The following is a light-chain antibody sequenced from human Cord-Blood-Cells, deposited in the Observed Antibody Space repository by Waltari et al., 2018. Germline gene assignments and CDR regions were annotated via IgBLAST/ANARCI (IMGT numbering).Light chain of an antibody. J-gene: IGKJ2*01. CDR1: QSISSY. V-gene: IGKV1-39*01. Sequence: DLQMAQYTSSLSASVGDRVTITCRASQSISSYLNWYQQKPGKAPKLLIYAASSLQSGVPSRFSGSGSGTDFTLTISSLQPEDFATYYCQQSYSTPYTFGQGTKLEIK. CDR3: QQSYSTPYT. CDR2: AAS.